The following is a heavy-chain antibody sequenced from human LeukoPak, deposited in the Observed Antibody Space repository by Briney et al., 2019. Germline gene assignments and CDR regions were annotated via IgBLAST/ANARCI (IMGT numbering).Heavy chain of an antibody. V-gene: IGHV3-48*01. J-gene: IGHJ5*01. CDR2: ITLSSTTK. CDR1: GFTFSSYN. Sequence: PGGSLRLSCAASGFTFSSYNMNWVRRAPGKGLEWVSYITLSSTTKYYADSVKGRFTISRDNAKNSLYLHMSSLRAEDTAVYYCAREPTYSSSWYTSCDSWGQGTLVTVSS. D-gene: IGHD6-13*01. CDR3: AREPTYSSSWYTSCDS.